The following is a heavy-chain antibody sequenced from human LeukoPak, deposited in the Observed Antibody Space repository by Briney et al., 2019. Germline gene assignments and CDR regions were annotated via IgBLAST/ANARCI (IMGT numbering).Heavy chain of an antibody. CDR3: ARDGHYYGSGSYLPFDP. J-gene: IGHJ5*02. Sequence: GASVKVSCKASGYTFTDYYMHWVRQAPGQGLEWMGWINPNSGGANYAQKFQGRVTMTRDTPISTAYMELSRLRSDDTAVYYCARDGHYYGSGSYLPFDPWGQGTLVTVSS. CDR2: INPNSGGA. V-gene: IGHV1-2*02. CDR1: GYTFTDYY. D-gene: IGHD3-10*01.